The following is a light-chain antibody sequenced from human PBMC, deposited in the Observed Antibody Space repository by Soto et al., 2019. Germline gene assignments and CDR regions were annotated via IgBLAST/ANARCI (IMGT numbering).Light chain of an antibody. Sequence: DIQMSQSTSTLSASVGDRVTITCRASQSISSWLAWYQQKPGKAPKLLIYDASSLESGVPSRFSGSGSDTEFTLTINNLQPDERATYHCQQYNRYSLTFGGGTK. CDR3: QQYNRYSLT. CDR2: DAS. J-gene: IGKJ4*02. CDR1: QSISSW. V-gene: IGKV1-5*01.